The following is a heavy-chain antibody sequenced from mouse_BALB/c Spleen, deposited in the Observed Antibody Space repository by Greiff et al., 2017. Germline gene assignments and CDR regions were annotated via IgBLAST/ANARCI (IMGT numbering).Heavy chain of an antibody. CDR3: ARSTTTVSYYYAMDY. CDR1: GYSFTSYW. J-gene: IGHJ4*01. CDR2: INPSDSET. Sequence: QVQLQQPGAELVRPGASVKLSCKASGYSFTSYWMNWVKQRPGQGLEWIGMINPSDSETRLNQKFKDKATLTVDKSSSTAYMQLSHPTSEDSAVYYCARSTTTVSYYYAMDYWGQGTSVTVSS. V-gene: IGHV1-61*01. D-gene: IGHD1-1*01.